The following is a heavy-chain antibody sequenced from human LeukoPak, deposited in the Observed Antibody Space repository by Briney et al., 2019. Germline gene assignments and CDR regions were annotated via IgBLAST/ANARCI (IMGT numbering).Heavy chain of an antibody. D-gene: IGHD6-25*01. Sequence: PGGSLRLSCAASGFTFSSYSMNWVRQAPGKGLEWVSSISSSSSYIYYADSVKGRFTISRDNAKNSLYLQMNSLRAEDTAVYYCARCASSCGPLSNWGQGTLVTVSS. CDR2: ISSSSSYI. J-gene: IGHJ4*02. V-gene: IGHV3-21*01. CDR3: ARCASSCGPLSN. CDR1: GFTFSSYS.